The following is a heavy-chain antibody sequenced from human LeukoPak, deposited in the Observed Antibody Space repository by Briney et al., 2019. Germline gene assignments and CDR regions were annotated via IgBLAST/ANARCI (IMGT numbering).Heavy chain of an antibody. CDR1: GYTFTSYA. D-gene: IGHD2/OR15-2a*01. Sequence: ASVKVSCKASGYTFTSYAMNWVRQAPGQGLEWMGWINTNTGNPTYAQGFTGRFVFSLDTSVSTAYLQISSLKAEDTAVYYCARDSAVKISLGWFDPWGQGTLVTVSS. CDR3: ARDSAVKISLGWFDP. CDR2: INTNTGNP. J-gene: IGHJ5*02. V-gene: IGHV7-4-1*02.